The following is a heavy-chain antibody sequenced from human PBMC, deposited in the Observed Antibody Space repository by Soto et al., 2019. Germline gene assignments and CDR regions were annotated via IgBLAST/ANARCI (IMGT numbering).Heavy chain of an antibody. V-gene: IGHV4-59*01. J-gene: IGHJ4*02. Sequence: SETLSLTCTVSGGSISSYYWSWIRQPPGKGLEWIGYIYYSGSTNYNPSLKSRVTISVDTSKNQFSLKLSSVTAADTAVYYCAREYYDILTGYYPFDYWGQGTLVTVSS. CDR1: GGSISSYY. CDR2: IYYSGST. D-gene: IGHD3-9*01. CDR3: AREYYDILTGYYPFDY.